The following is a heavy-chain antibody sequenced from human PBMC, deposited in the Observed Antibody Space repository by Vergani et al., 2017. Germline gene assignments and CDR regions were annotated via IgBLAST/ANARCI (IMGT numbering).Heavy chain of an antibody. Sequence: EVQLVQSGAEVKKPGESLKISCKGSGYSFTSYWIGWVRQMPGKGLEWMGIIYPGDSDTRYSPSFQGQVTISADKSISTAYLQWSSLKASDTAMYYCARHRGWGLVVVAATPWYYYYGVDVWGQGTTITVS. CDR1: GYSFTSYW. V-gene: IGHV5-51*01. D-gene: IGHD2-15*01. CDR2: IYPGDSDT. CDR3: ARHRGWGLVVVAATPWYYYYGVDV. J-gene: IGHJ6*02.